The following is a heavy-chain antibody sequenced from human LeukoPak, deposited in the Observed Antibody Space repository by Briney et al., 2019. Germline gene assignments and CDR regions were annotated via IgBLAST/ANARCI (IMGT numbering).Heavy chain of an antibody. Sequence: SETLSLTCAVSGGSISSSNWWSWVRQPPAQGLEWIGEIYHSGSTNYNPSLKSRVTISVDTSKNQFSLKLSSVTAADTAVYYCAGVEMATRGFGYWGQGTLVTVSS. J-gene: IGHJ4*02. D-gene: IGHD5-24*01. V-gene: IGHV4-4*02. CDR2: IYHSGST. CDR1: GGSISSSNW. CDR3: AGVEMATRGFGY.